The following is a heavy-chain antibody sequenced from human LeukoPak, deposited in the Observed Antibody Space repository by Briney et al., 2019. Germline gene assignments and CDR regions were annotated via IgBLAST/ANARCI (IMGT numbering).Heavy chain of an antibody. V-gene: IGHV1-18*01. Sequence: ASVKVSCTASGYTFTSYGISWVRQAPGQGLEWMGWISAYNGNTNYAQKLQGRVTMTTDTSTSTAYMELRSLRSDDTAVYYCARVPKYYDFWSGYYPSYYFDYWGQGTLVTVSS. CDR1: GYTFTSYG. CDR3: ARVPKYYDFWSGYYPSYYFDY. CDR2: ISAYNGNT. D-gene: IGHD3-3*01. J-gene: IGHJ4*02.